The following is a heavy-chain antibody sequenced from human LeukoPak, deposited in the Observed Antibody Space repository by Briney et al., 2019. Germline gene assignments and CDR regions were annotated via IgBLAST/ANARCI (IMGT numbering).Heavy chain of an antibody. CDR1: GFTFSNYA. V-gene: IGHV3-64D*06. CDR3: LSGDY. Sequence: WGSLRLSCSASGFTFSNYAMNWVRQAPGKGLESVSAISSNGGSTYYADSVKGRFTISRDNSRNTLYLQMSSLRAEDTAVYYCLSGDYWGQGTLVTVSS. D-gene: IGHD3-10*01. J-gene: IGHJ4*02. CDR2: ISSNGGST.